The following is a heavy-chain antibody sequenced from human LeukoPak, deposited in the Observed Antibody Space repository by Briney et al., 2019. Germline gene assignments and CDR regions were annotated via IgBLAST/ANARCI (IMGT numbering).Heavy chain of an antibody. Sequence: PSETLSLTCTVSGYAISGGYYWSWIRQPPGKGLEWIGEINHSGSTNYNPSLKSRVTISVDTSKNQFSLKLSSVTAADTAVYYCAREGSSSWYRKFDYWGQGTLVTVSS. V-gene: IGHV4-38-2*02. CDR3: AREGSSSWYRKFDY. J-gene: IGHJ4*02. CDR1: GYAISGGYY. D-gene: IGHD6-13*01. CDR2: INHSGST.